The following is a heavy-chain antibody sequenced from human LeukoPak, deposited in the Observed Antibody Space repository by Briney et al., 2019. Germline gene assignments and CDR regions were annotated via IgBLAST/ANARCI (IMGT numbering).Heavy chain of an antibody. Sequence: SETLSLTCTVSGGSISSYYWSWIRQPPGKGLEWIGYIYYSGSTNYNPSLKSRVTISVDTSKNQFSLKLSSVTAADTAVYYCARQGVCGLDYWGQGTLVTVSS. CDR1: GGSISSYY. CDR2: IYYSGST. J-gene: IGHJ4*02. D-gene: IGHD3-16*01. CDR3: ARQGVCGLDY. V-gene: IGHV4-59*01.